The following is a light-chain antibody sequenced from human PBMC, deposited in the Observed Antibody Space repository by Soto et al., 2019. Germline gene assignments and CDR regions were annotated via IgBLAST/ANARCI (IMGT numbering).Light chain of an antibody. CDR1: QNIRNY. V-gene: IGKV1-39*01. Sequence: DIQMTQSPSSLSASVGDRVAITCRASQNIRNYLNWYQQKPGKAPRVLIYGAASLQSGVPSRFSGSGSGTNFSLTINSLQPEDYATYYCQQSYSTPPTFGQGTKVDIK. CDR2: GAA. CDR3: QQSYSTPPT. J-gene: IGKJ1*01.